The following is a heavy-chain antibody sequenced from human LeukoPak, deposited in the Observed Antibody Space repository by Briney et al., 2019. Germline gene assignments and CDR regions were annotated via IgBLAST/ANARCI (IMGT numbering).Heavy chain of an antibody. V-gene: IGHV1-69*01. CDR2: IIPIFGTA. J-gene: IGHJ3*02. Sequence: ASVKVSCKASGGTFSSYAISWVRQAPGQGLEWMGGIIPIFGTANYAQEFQGRVTITADESTSTAYMELSSLRSEDTAVYYCARDSSGQDAFDIWGQGTMVTVSS. CDR3: ARDSSGQDAFDI. D-gene: IGHD3-22*01. CDR1: GGTFSSYA.